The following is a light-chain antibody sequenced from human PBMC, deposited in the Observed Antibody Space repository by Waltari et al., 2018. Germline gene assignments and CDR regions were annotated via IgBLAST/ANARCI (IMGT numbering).Light chain of an antibody. V-gene: IGLV3-1*01. Sequence: SFELTQPPSVSVSPGQTASISCSGDKLGHKYVHWYRQGPGQSPVLVIYQDTKRPSGIPERFSGSNSGDTATLTISGTQAMDEADYYCQAWDSNTYVVFGGGTKLTVL. CDR2: QDT. CDR1: KLGHKY. J-gene: IGLJ2*01. CDR3: QAWDSNTYVV.